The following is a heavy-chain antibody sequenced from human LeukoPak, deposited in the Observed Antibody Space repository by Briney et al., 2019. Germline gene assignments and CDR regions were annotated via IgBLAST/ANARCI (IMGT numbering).Heavy chain of an antibody. V-gene: IGHV3-49*04. CDR1: GFTFGDYA. D-gene: IGHD7-27*01. CDR3: TRGRSNCLD. Sequence: GGSLRLSCTAAGFTFGDYAMSWVRQAPGKGLEWVSFIRSKAYGGTTEYAASVKGRFTISRDDSKSIAYLQMNSLKTEDTAVYYCTRGRSNCLDWGQGTLVTVSS. CDR2: IRSKAYGGTT. J-gene: IGHJ4*02.